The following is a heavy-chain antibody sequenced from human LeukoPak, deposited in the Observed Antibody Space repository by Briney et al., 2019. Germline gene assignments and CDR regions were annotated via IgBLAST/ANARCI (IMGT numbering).Heavy chain of an antibody. CDR3: ARGSSISAHPPCDY. V-gene: IGHV3-30*02. Sequence: GGFLRLSCAASGFSFSSYGMHWVRQAPGKGLEWMSFIRYDGNNQYYADSVKGRFTISRDNAKNTLYLQMSSLRSDDTAVYYCARGSSISAHPPCDYWGQGTLVTVSS. J-gene: IGHJ4*02. CDR1: GFSFSSYG. CDR2: IRYDGNNQ. D-gene: IGHD6-13*01.